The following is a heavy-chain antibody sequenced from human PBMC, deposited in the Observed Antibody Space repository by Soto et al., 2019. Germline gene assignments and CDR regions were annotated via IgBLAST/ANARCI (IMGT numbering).Heavy chain of an antibody. V-gene: IGHV3-23*01. Sequence: EVQLLESGGGLVQPGGSLRLSCAASVFTFSSYAMSWVRHAPGKGLEWGSAISGSGGTTYYADSVKGRFTFSGDHSKNSLYLQMNSRRAEDTAVYYCAKTANGWFSAFDIWGQGKMVTVSS. D-gene: IGHD6-19*01. CDR3: AKTANGWFSAFDI. CDR1: VFTFSSYA. CDR2: ISGSGGTT. J-gene: IGHJ3*02.